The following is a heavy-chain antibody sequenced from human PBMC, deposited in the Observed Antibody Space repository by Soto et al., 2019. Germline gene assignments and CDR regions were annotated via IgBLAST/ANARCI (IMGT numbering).Heavy chain of an antibody. CDR1: GFTFSTYA. J-gene: IGHJ4*02. V-gene: IGHV3-30-3*01. CDR2: ISYDGSNK. Sequence: GGALRLSCAASGFTFSTYAMHWVRQAPGKGLEWVAVISYDGSNKHYADSVNGRFTISRDNAKNTLYLQMNRLGAEDKAVYYCARPPVIYIVDPHDYWGQGALVPVSS. CDR3: ARPPVIYIVDPHDY. D-gene: IGHD2-15*01.